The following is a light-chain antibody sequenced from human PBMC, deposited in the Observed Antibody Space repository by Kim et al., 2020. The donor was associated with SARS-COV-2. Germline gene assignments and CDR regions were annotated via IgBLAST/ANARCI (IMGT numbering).Light chain of an antibody. Sequence: GKTVPIPCSGGPANIGNNFVFWYRQLPGAAPRLLMYRNDQRPSGVPDRISGSKSGTSASLAISDLRSEDEADYFCASWDDTLNSQLFGGGTKVTVL. V-gene: IGLV1-47*01. CDR3: ASWDDTLNSQL. CDR1: PANIGNNF. CDR2: RND. J-gene: IGLJ6*01.